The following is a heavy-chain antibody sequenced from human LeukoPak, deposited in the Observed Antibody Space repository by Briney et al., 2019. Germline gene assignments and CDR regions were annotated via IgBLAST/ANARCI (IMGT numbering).Heavy chain of an antibody. CDR2: ILGDGTT. Sequence: GQSLRLSCATSGFTFSNCGMSWVRQAPGKGLQWLSVILGDGTTYYADSVKGRFTVSRDNSENTLYLQMNSLRAEDTAVYYCAKGPYGLGIYYGMDAWGQGTTVTV. D-gene: IGHD3-10*01. CDR1: GFTFSNCG. CDR3: AKGPYGLGIYYGMDA. J-gene: IGHJ6*02. V-gene: IGHV3-23*01.